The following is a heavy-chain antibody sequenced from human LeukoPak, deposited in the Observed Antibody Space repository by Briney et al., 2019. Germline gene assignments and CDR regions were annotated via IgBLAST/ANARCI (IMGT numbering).Heavy chain of an antibody. CDR2: IYSGGST. J-gene: IGHJ6*03. CDR3: AREAGFLGYYYYYMDV. D-gene: IGHD3-10*01. CDR1: GFTVSSNY. Sequence: GGSLRLSCAASGFTVSSNYMSWVRQAPGKGLEWVSVIYSGGSTYYADSVKGRFTISRDNSKNTLYLQMNSLRAEDTAVYYCAREAGFLGYYYYYMDVWGKGTTVTVSS. V-gene: IGHV3-53*01.